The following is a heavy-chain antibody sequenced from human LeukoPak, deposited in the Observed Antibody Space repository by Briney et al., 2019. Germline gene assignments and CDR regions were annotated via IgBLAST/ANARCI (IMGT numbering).Heavy chain of an antibody. CDR1: GGSISTYY. Sequence: SETLSLTCTVSGGSISTYYWSWIRQPPGKGLEWIGYISYSGSTNYNPPLKSRVTISVDTSKNQFSLKLGSVTAADTAVYYCARHTGAAAGHYFDYWGQGTLVTVSS. V-gene: IGHV4-59*08. CDR2: ISYSGST. D-gene: IGHD6-13*01. CDR3: ARHTGAAAGHYFDY. J-gene: IGHJ4*02.